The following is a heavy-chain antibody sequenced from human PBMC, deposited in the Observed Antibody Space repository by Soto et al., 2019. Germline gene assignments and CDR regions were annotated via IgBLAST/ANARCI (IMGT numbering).Heavy chain of an antibody. D-gene: IGHD3-9*01. J-gene: IGHJ3*02. CDR3: ARLRRSPNYDILTGPNAFDI. Sequence: SETLSLTCTVSGGSISSSSYYWGWIRQPPGKGLEWIGSIYYSGSTYYNPSLKSRVTISVDTSKNQFSLKLSSVTAADTAVYYCARLRRSPNYDILTGPNAFDIWGQGTMVTV. CDR2: IYYSGST. CDR1: GGSISSSSYY. V-gene: IGHV4-39*01.